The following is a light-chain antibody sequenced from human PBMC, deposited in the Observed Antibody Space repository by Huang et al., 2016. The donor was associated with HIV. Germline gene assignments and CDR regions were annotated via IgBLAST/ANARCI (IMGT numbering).Light chain of an antibody. J-gene: IGKJ4*01. CDR3: QQYDNLPSLT. CDR1: QDIGNH. V-gene: IGKV1-33*01. CDR2: DAS. Sequence: DIQMTQSPSSPSVSIGDRVTITCQASQDIGNHLNWYQQKPGKAPQLRIYDASNLQTGVPSRFSGSGSGTDFTFTISSLQPEDIATYYCQQYDNLPSLTFGGGTKVEIK.